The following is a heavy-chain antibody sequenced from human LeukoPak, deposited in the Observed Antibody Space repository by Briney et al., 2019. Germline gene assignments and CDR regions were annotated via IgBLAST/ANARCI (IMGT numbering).Heavy chain of an antibody. D-gene: IGHD3-22*01. CDR3: VRRPKQYDSSGPN. Sequence: PGGSLRLSCVASGFTFSTYWMSWVRQAPGKGLEWVANIKQDGSEEYYVDSVKGRFTTSRDNAKNSLYLQMNSLRAEDTAVYYCVRRPKQYDSSGPNWGQGTLVIVSS. J-gene: IGHJ4*02. V-gene: IGHV3-7*01. CDR2: IKQDGSEE. CDR1: GFTFSTYW.